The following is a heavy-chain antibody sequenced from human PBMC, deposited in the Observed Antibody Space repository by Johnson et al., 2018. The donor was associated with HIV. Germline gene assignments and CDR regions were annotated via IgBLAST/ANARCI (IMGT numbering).Heavy chain of an antibody. Sequence: MQLVESGGGLVQPGGSLRLSCVASGFTVSSNYMSWVRQAPGKGLEWVSVIYSGGSTYYADSVKGRFTISRDNSKNTLYLQMNSLRAEDTAVYYCARDWGLYSSGWYVDAFDIWGQGTMVTVSS. D-gene: IGHD6-19*01. J-gene: IGHJ3*02. CDR2: IYSGGST. CDR3: ARDWGLYSSGWYVDAFDI. V-gene: IGHV3-66*02. CDR1: GFTVSSNY.